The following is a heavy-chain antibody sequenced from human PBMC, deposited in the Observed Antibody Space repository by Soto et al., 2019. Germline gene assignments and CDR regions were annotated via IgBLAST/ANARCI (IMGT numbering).Heavy chain of an antibody. D-gene: IGHD1-26*01. CDR2: INAGNGNT. CDR1: GYTFTSYA. Sequence: QVQLVQSGAEVKKPAASVKVSCKASGYTFTSYAMHWVRQAPGQRLEWMGWINAGNGNTKYSQKFQGRVTITRDTSASTAYMELSSLRFEDTAVYYCASFVVGATTSALDYWGQGTLVTVSS. J-gene: IGHJ4*02. CDR3: ASFVVGATTSALDY. V-gene: IGHV1-3*01.